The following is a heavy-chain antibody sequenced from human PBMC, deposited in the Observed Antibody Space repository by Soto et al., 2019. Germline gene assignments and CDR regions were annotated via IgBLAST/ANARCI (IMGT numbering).Heavy chain of an antibody. CDR3: ARDGGRHSGGIDY. CDR1: GGTFSSYS. J-gene: IGHJ4*02. V-gene: IGHV1-69*01. Sequence: QVQLVQSGAEVKKPGSSVKVSCKASGGTFSSYSINWVRQAPGQGLEWMGEINPIFGTANYAQKFQGRATISAAESTSTAYLEPSSLTSEDTAVYSCARDGGRHSGGIDYWGQGTLVTVSS. CDR2: INPIFGTA. D-gene: IGHD1-26*01.